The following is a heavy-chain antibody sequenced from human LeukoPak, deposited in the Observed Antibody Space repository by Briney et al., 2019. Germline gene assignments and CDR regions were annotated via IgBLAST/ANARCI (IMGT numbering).Heavy chain of an antibody. V-gene: IGHV4-38-2*02. Sequence: SETLSLTCIVSDYSITTGYFWGWIRQPPGKGLEWVGSIYHSGKIYYNPSLKSRVAISVDTSKNQVSLKLSSVTAADTAVYYCASPSVVTGGFDYWGQGTLVTVSS. CDR2: IYHSGKI. CDR1: DYSITTGYF. CDR3: ASPSVVTGGFDY. D-gene: IGHD2-21*02. J-gene: IGHJ4*02.